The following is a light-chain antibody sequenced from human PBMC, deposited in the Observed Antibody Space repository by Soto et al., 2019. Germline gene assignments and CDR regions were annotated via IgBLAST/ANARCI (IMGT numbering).Light chain of an antibody. Sequence: DIQMTQSPSSVSASVGDRVTITCRASQDISSWLVWYQQKSGKAPQFLIYAASSLQSGVPSRFSGSGSGTDFTVAISSLQSEDFATYFCQQGDTFPLTFGGGTKVELK. CDR3: QQGDTFPLT. CDR1: QDISSW. V-gene: IGKV1-12*01. CDR2: AAS. J-gene: IGKJ4*01.